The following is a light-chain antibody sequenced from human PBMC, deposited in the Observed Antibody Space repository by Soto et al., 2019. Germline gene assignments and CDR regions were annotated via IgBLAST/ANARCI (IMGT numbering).Light chain of an antibody. CDR3: SSYTSSSTYV. Sequence: SALTQPASVSGSPGQSITIACTGTSSVVGGYNYVSWYQQYPGKAPRLVISDVSNRPSGVSNRFSGSKSGNSASLTISGLQAEDEADYYCSSYTSSSTYVFGTGTKVTVL. CDR1: SSVVGGYNY. J-gene: IGLJ1*01. CDR2: DVS. V-gene: IGLV2-14*01.